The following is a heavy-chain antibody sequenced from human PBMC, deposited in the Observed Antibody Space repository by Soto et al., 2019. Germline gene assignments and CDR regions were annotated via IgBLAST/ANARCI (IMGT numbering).Heavy chain of an antibody. V-gene: IGHV1-2*02. CDR3: ARVKSSGWYGDFDY. CDR2: INPNSGGT. J-gene: IGHJ4*02. D-gene: IGHD6-19*01. CDR1: GYTFTGYY. Sequence: QVQLVQSGAEVKKPGASVKVSCKASGYTFTGYYMHWVRQAPGQGLEWMGWINPNSGGTNYAKKFQGRVTMTRDTSISTAYMELSRLRSDDTAVYYCARVKSSGWYGDFDYWGQGTLVTVSS.